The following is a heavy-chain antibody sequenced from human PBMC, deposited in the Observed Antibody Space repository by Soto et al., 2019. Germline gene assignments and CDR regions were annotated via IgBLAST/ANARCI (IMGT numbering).Heavy chain of an antibody. CDR2: ISYDGSNK. J-gene: IGHJ4*02. CDR3: AGGQYYFDY. CDR1: EFPFSNYG. V-gene: IGHV3-30*03. D-gene: IGHD2-15*01. Sequence: QVQLVESGGGVVQPGRSLRLSCAASEFPFSNYGMHWVRQAPGKGLEWVAHISYDGSNKHYADSVKGRFTISRDNSKNMLFLKMSSLRTEDTAAYYCAGGQYYFDYCGQGTRVSVSS.